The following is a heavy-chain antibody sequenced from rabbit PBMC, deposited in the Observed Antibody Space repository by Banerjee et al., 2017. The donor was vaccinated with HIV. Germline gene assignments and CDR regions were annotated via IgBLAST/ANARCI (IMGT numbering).Heavy chain of an antibody. D-gene: IGHD2-1*01. CDR2: INAVTGKA. CDR1: GFSFSNKAV. V-gene: IGHV1S45*01. J-gene: IGHJ4*01. CDR3: VRDLGYDDYSEKGYFNL. Sequence: QEQLVESGGGLVKPEGSLKLSCTASGFSFSNKAVMCWVRQAPGKGLEWIACINAVTGKAVYASWAKGRFTFSKTSSTTVTLQMTSLTAADTATYFCVRDLGYDDYSEKGYFNLWGPGTLVTVS.